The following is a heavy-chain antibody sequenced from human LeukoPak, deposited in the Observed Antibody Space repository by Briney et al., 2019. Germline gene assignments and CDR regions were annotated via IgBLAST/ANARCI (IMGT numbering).Heavy chain of an antibody. CDR3: ARRRGMIQLWPYNWFDP. D-gene: IGHD5-18*01. CDR2: INHSGST. J-gene: IGHJ5*02. CDR1: GGSISSGSYY. Sequence: SQTLSLTCTVSGGSISSGSYYWSWIRQPAGKGLEWIGEINHSGSTNYNPSLKSRVTISVDTSKNQFSLKLSSVTAADTAVYYCARRRGMIQLWPYNWFDPWGQGTLVTASS. V-gene: IGHV4-61*09.